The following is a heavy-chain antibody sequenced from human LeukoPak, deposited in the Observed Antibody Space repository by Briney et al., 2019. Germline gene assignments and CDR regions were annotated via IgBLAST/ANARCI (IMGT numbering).Heavy chain of an antibody. D-gene: IGHD2/OR15-2a*01. CDR1: GFTFSSYW. V-gene: IGHV3-7*05. CDR2: IKEDGSEE. CDR3: ARGGGRHVEY. Sequence: PGGSLRLSCAASGFTFSSYWMSWVRQAPGKGLEWVANIKEDGSEENYVDSVKGRFTISRDNAKNSLYLQMNSLRAEDTAVYYCARGGGRHVEYWGQGNLVTVSS. J-gene: IGHJ4*02.